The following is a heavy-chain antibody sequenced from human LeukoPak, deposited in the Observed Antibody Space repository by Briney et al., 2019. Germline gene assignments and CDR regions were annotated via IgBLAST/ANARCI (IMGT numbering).Heavy chain of an antibody. Sequence: ASVKVSCKASGYTFPGYYMHWVRQAPGQGLEWMGWINPNSGGTSYAQKFQGRVTMTRDTSISTAYMELSRLRSDDTAVYYCAREHSSSSGKVFDYWGQGTLVTVSS. CDR3: AREHSSSSGKVFDY. CDR2: INPNSGGT. CDR1: GYTFPGYY. D-gene: IGHD6-6*01. V-gene: IGHV1-2*02. J-gene: IGHJ4*02.